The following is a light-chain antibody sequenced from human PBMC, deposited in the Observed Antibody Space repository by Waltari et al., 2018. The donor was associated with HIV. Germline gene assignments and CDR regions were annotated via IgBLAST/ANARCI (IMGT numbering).Light chain of an antibody. J-gene: IGKJ1*01. CDR2: DAS. CDR1: QSVGSY. CDR3: QQRSDWPPT. V-gene: IGKV3-11*01. Sequence: EIVLTQSPATLSLSPGEISTLPCRASQSVGSYLGWYQQKPGQAPRLLIYDASNRATVIPARFSGSGSGTDFTLTISSLEPEDFAVYYCQQRSDWPPTFGQGTKVEIK.